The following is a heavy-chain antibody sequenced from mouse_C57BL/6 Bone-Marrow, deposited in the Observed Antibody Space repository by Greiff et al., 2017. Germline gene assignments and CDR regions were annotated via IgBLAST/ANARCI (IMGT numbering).Heavy chain of an antibody. Sequence: DVMLVESAGGLVQPGSSMKLSCTASGFTFSDYYMAWVRQVPEKGLEWVANINYDGSSTYYLDSLKSRFIISRDNAKNILYLQMSSLKSEDTATYYCARDPYSNYVGYWYFDVWGTGTTVTVSS. CDR2: INYDGSST. CDR1: GFTFSDYY. J-gene: IGHJ1*03. CDR3: ARDPYSNYVGYWYFDV. D-gene: IGHD2-5*01. V-gene: IGHV5-16*01.